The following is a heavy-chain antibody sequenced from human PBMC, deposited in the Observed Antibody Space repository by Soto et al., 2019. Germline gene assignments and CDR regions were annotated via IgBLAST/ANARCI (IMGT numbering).Heavy chain of an antibody. J-gene: IGHJ4*02. CDR1: GFTFSSYA. Sequence: EVQLLESGGGLVQPGGSLRLSCAASGFTFSSYAMSWVRQAPGKGLEWVSAISGSGGSTYYADSVKGRFTISRDNSKNTLYLQMNSLRAEDTAVYYCAKDLHASRGTMIVVDYWGQGTLVTVSS. D-gene: IGHD3-22*01. CDR3: AKDLHASRGTMIVVDY. V-gene: IGHV3-23*01. CDR2: ISGSGGST.